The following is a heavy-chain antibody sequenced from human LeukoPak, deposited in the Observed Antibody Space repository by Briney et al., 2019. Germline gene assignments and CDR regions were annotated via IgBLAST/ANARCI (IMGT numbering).Heavy chain of an antibody. V-gene: IGHV3-30*18. J-gene: IGHJ4*02. CDR2: ISYDGSNK. D-gene: IGHD5-24*01. Sequence: GGSLRLSCAASGFTFSTYWMNWVRQAPGKGLEWVAVISYDGSNKYYADSVKGRFTISRDNSKSTLYLQMNSLRAEDTAVYYCAKDQERWLQYQPFDYWGQGTLVTVSS. CDR1: GFTFSTYW. CDR3: AKDQERWLQYQPFDY.